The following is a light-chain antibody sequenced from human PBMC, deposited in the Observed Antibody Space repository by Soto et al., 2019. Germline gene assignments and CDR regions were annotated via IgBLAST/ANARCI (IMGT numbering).Light chain of an antibody. J-gene: IGKJ4*01. Sequence: EIVMTQSPVTLSVSPGERATLSCRASQTVSSDVAWYQHKPGQAPRLVIYGASTRATGIPARFSGSGSGTEVTLTVSSRQSEDFAVYYCQQFNNWPLTFGGGTKVEIK. V-gene: IGKV3-15*01. CDR2: GAS. CDR3: QQFNNWPLT. CDR1: QTVSSD.